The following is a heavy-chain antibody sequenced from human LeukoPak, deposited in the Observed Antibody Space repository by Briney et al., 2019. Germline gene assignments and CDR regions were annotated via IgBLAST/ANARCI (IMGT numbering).Heavy chain of an antibody. J-gene: IGHJ4*02. D-gene: IGHD1-1*01. Sequence: PGGSLRLSCAASGFTFSSYGMHWGRQAPGKGLEWVAFIQYDGNNEYYADSVKGRFTLSRDNSKNTLYLQRNSLRAQDTAVYYCAKDRTGTTYRHYWGQGTLVTVSS. V-gene: IGHV3-30*02. CDR1: GFTFSSYG. CDR3: AKDRTGTTYRHY. CDR2: IQYDGNNE.